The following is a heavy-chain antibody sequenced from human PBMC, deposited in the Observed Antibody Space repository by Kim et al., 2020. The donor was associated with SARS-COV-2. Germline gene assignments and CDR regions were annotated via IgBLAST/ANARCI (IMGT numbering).Heavy chain of an antibody. V-gene: IGHV3-33*03. J-gene: IGHJ4*02. CDR1: GFTFSNYG. CDR2: IWYDGSEK. Sequence: GGSLRLSCTASGFTFSNYGMHWVRQAPGKGLEWVAVIWYDGSEKHYADSVKGRFTISRDNSRNTLYVQMNNLRAEDTAMYYCATDGGRGYCHNGECNGFPYWGQGTLVTVSS. D-gene: IGHD2-8*01. CDR3: ATDGGRGYCHNGECNGFPY.